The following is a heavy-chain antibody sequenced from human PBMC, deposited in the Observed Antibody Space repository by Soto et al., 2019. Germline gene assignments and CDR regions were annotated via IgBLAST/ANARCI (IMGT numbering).Heavy chain of an antibody. CDR3: AKGATSSWYGGPFDC. Sequence: EVQLLESGGGLVQPGGSLRLSCAASGFTFNTYAMNWVRQAPGKGLEWVSAISGSGGSTYYADSVKGRFTISRDNSKNTLYLQMNSLRAEDTAVYYCAKGATSSWYGGPFDCWGQGTQVTVSS. J-gene: IGHJ4*02. V-gene: IGHV3-23*01. CDR2: ISGSGGST. CDR1: GFTFNTYA. D-gene: IGHD6-13*01.